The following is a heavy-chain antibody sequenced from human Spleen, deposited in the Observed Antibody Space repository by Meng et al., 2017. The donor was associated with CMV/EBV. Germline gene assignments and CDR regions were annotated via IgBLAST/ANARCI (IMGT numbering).Heavy chain of an antibody. CDR2: ISSSSSYI. D-gene: IGHD3-10*01. Sequence: GGSLRLSCAASRFTFSSYSMNWVRQAPGKGLEWVSSISSSSSYIYYADSVKGRFTISRDNAKNSLYLQMNSLRAEDTAIYYCATDPADYYGSGSYWGYWGQGTLVTVSS. CDR1: RFTFSSYS. J-gene: IGHJ4*02. V-gene: IGHV3-21*04. CDR3: ATDPADYYGSGSYWGY.